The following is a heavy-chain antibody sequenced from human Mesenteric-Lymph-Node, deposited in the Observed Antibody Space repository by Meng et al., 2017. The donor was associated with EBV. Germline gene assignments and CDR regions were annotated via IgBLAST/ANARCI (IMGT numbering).Heavy chain of an antibody. J-gene: IGHJ5*01. V-gene: IGHV4-4*02. D-gene: IGHD3-10*01. CDR2: IYHSGST. Sequence: QVQLQESGPGLVKPSGTLSLTCAVSGGPIVTTNWWSWVRQPPGKGLEWIGEIYHSGSTLYNPSLKSRVTILVDKSENHFTLELTSLTAADTAVYYCARGSYYAGTPFDSWGQGTLVTVSS. CDR3: ARGSYYAGTPFDS. CDR1: GGPIVTTNW.